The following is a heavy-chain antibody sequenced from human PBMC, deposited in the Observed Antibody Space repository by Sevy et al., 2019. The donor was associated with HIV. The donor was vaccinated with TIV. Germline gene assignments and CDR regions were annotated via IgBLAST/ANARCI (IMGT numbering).Heavy chain of an antibody. J-gene: IGHJ3*02. CDR1: GGSISSSSYY. D-gene: IGHD2-15*01. CDR2: IYYSGST. V-gene: IGHV4-39*01. CDR3: ARPKGYCSGGSCHDAFDI. Sequence: SETLSLTCTVSGGSISSSSYYWGWIRQPPGKGLEWIGSIYYSGSTYYNPSLKSRVTISVDTSKNQFSLKLSSETAADTAVYYCARPKGYCSGGSCHDAFDIWGQGTMVTVSS.